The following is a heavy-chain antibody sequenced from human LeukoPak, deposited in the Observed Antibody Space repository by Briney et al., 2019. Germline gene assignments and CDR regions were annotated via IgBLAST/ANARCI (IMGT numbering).Heavy chain of an antibody. CDR2: INPSGGST. CDR1: GYTFTSYY. Sequence: ASVKVSCKASGYTFTSYYMHWVRQAPGQGLEWMGIINPSGGSTSYAQKFQGRVTMTRDTSTSTVYMELSSLRSEDTAVYYCARGGTLYYYDSSGYGIDYRGQGTLVTVSS. J-gene: IGHJ4*02. CDR3: ARGGTLYYYDSSGYGIDY. V-gene: IGHV1-46*01. D-gene: IGHD3-22*01.